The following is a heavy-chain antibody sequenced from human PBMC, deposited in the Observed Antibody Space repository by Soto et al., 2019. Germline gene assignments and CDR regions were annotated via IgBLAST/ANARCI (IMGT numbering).Heavy chain of an antibody. CDR1: GFTFDDYA. Sequence: SLKISCAASGFTFDDYAMHWVRQAPGKGLEWVSGISWNSGSIGYADSVKGRFTISRDNAKNSLYLQMNSLRAEDTALYYCAKDHPYGDYYYGMDVWGQGTTVTVSS. D-gene: IGHD4-17*01. V-gene: IGHV3-9*01. J-gene: IGHJ6*02. CDR3: AKDHPYGDYYYGMDV. CDR2: ISWNSGSI.